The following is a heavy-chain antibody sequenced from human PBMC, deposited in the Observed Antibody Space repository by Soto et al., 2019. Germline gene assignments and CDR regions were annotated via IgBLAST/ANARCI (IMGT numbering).Heavy chain of an antibody. CDR1: CYTFSSYG. CDR3: ARDVRYLPYNWFDP. Sequence: SVKVSFKAACYTFSSYGINWVRQATGQGLEWMGWISAYNGNTNYAQKLQGRVTMTTDTSTSTAYMELRSLRSDDTAVYYCARDVRYLPYNWFDPWGQGTLVTVSS. V-gene: IGHV1-18*04. CDR2: ISAYNGNT. D-gene: IGHD1-26*01. J-gene: IGHJ5*02.